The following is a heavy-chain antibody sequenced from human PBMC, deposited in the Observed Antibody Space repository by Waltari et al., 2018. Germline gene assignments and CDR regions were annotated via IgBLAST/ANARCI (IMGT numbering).Heavy chain of an antibody. J-gene: IGHJ5*02. CDR2: IYYSWST. V-gene: IGHV4-39*07. CDR3: ASSIVGATSIDP. CDR1: GGSISSSSYY. D-gene: IGHD1-26*01. Sequence: QLQLQESGPGLVKPSETLSLTCTVSGGSISSSSYYWGWIRQPPGKGLEWIGSIYYSWSTYYNPSLKSRVTISVDTSKNQFSLKLSSVTAADTAVYYCASSIVGATSIDPWGQGTLVTVSS.